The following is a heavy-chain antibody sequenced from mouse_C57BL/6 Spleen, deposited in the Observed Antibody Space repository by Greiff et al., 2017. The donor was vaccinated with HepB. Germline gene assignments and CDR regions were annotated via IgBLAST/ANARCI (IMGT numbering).Heavy chain of an antibody. CDR2: IHPNSGST. CDR1: GYTFTSYW. V-gene: IGHV1-64*01. D-gene: IGHD2-14*01. Sequence: QVQLQQPGAELVKPGASVKLSCKASGYTFTSYWMHWVKQRPGQGLEWIGMIHPNSGSTNYNEKFKSKATLTVDKSSSTAYMQLSSLTSEDSAVYYCAREGLLQVVGNYFDYWGQGTTLTVSS. CDR3: AREGLLQVVGNYFDY. J-gene: IGHJ2*01.